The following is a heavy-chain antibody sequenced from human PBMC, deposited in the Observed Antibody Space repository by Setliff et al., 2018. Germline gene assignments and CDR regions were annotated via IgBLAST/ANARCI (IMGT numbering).Heavy chain of an antibody. D-gene: IGHD3-10*01. CDR3: ARVDLWFGELLSPYYYYGMDV. J-gene: IGHJ6*02. Sequence: ASVKVSCKASGYTFTSYAMNWVRQAPGQGLEWMGWINTNTGNPTYAQGFTGRFVFSLDTSVSTAYLQISSLKAEDTAVYYCARVDLWFGELLSPYYYYGMDVWGQGTTVTVSS. CDR2: INTNTGNP. V-gene: IGHV7-4-1*02. CDR1: GYTFTSYA.